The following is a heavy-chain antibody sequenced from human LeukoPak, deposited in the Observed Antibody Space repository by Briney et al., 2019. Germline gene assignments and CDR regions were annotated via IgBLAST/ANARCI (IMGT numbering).Heavy chain of an antibody. CDR3: ARYSSSSGILDY. Sequence: GGSLRLSCEASGFTFSSYWMSWVRQAPGKGLEWVAVISYDGSNKYYADSVKGRFTISRDNSKNTLYLQMNSLRAEDTAVYYCARYSSSSGILDYWGQGTLVTVSS. CDR1: GFTFSSYW. D-gene: IGHD6-6*01. CDR2: ISYDGSNK. V-gene: IGHV3-30-3*01. J-gene: IGHJ4*02.